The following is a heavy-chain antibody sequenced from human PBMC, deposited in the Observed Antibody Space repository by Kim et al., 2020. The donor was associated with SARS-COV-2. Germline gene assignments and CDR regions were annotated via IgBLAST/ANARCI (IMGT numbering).Heavy chain of an antibody. V-gene: IGHV3-48*02. Sequence: VKGRFTISRDNAKNSLYLQMNSLRDEDTAVYYCAREGYYYDSSGYYYFDYWGQGTLVTVSS. CDR3: AREGYYYDSSGYYYFDY. J-gene: IGHJ4*02. D-gene: IGHD3-22*01.